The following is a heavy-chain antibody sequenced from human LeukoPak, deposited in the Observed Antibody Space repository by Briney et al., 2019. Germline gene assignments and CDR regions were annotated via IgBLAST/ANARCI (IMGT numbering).Heavy chain of an antibody. D-gene: IGHD1-26*01. CDR2: IKQDGSEK. J-gene: IGHJ4*02. V-gene: IGHV3-7*01. Sequence: GGSLRLSCVASGFIFSNAWMSWVRQAPGKGLEWVANIKQDGSEKYYVDSVKGRFTISRDNAKNSLYLQMNSLRAEDTAVYYCASPRHDGSYSFWGQGTLVTVSS. CDR3: ASPRHDGSYSF. CDR1: GFIFSNAW.